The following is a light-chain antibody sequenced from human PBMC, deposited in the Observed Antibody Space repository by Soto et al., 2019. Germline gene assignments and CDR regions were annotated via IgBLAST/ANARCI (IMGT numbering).Light chain of an antibody. J-gene: IGKJ1*01. CDR2: GAS. CDR3: QQYNNWPRT. V-gene: IGKV3-15*01. Sequence: EILMTQSPATLSVSPGEGATLSCRASQSVGSNLAWYQQKPGQAPRLLIYGASTRATGIPARFSGSGSGTDFILTISSLQSEDSAVYYCQQYNNWPRTFGQGTKMEIK. CDR1: QSVGSN.